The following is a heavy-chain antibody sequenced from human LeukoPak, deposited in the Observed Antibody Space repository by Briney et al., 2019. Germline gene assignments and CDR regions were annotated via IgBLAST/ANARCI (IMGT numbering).Heavy chain of an antibody. CDR3: AKVLGYYGSGSLDV. V-gene: IGHV3-23*01. J-gene: IGHJ6*02. Sequence: GGSLRLSCAASGFTFSSYAMSWVRQAPGKGLEWVSAISGSGGSTYYADSVKGRFTISRDNSKNTLYLQMNSLRAEDTAVYYCAKVLGYYGSGSLDVWGQGTTVTVSS. D-gene: IGHD3-10*01. CDR2: ISGSGGST. CDR1: GFTFSSYA.